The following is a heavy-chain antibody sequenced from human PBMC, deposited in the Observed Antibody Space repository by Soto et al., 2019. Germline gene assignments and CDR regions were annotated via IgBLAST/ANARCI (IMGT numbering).Heavy chain of an antibody. CDR3: ARDHLGYTVTPYYFDY. Sequence: GGSLRLSCAASGFTFSSYSMNWVRQAPGKGLEWVSSISSSSSYIYYADSVKGRFTISRDNAKNSLYLQMNSLRAEDTAVYYCARDHLGYTVTPYYFDYWGQGTLVTVSS. CDR2: ISSSSSYI. V-gene: IGHV3-21*01. D-gene: IGHD4-17*01. J-gene: IGHJ4*02. CDR1: GFTFSSYS.